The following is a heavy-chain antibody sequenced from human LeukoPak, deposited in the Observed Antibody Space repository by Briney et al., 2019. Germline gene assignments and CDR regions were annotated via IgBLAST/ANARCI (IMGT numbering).Heavy chain of an antibody. Sequence: GGSLRLSCAASGFTFSSYAMSGVRQAPGKGLDWWSAISGSGGSTYYADSVKGRFTISRDNSKNTLYLQMNSLRAEDTAVYYCAKDTRIDFWSGYYNYWSQGTLVTVSS. CDR2: ISGSGGST. D-gene: IGHD3-3*01. J-gene: IGHJ4*02. CDR1: GFTFSSYA. CDR3: AKDTRIDFWSGYYNY. V-gene: IGHV3-23*01.